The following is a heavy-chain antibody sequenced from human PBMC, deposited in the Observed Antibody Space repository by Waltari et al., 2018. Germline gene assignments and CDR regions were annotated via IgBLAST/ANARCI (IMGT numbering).Heavy chain of an antibody. J-gene: IGHJ3*02. CDR2: SYHSGRT. CDR3: SRGSAFDI. Sequence: QVQLQESGPGLVKPSETLSLTCAVSGYSISSGYYWCWIRQPPGKGLEWIGSSYHSGRTYYNPSLKSRVTISVDTSKNQFSLKLSSVTAADTAVYYCSRGSAFDIWGQGTMVTVSS. CDR1: GYSISSGYY. V-gene: IGHV4-38-2*01.